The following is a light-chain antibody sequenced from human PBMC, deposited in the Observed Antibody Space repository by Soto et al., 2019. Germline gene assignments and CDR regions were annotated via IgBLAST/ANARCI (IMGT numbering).Light chain of an antibody. CDR2: KAS. CDR3: KQYNRYWT. CDR1: QNVNNC. J-gene: IGKJ1*01. V-gene: IGKV1-5*03. Sequence: DIQMTQSPSTLSASVGDRVTITCRASQNVNNCLAWYQQKPGKAPKLLIHKASNLESGVPSRFSGSGSGTVFSLTISSLQPDDFATYYCKQYNRYWTFGQGTKVEIK.